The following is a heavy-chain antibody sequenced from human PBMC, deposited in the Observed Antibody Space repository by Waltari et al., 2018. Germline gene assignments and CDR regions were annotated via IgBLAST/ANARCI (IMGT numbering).Heavy chain of an antibody. Sequence: EVQLVQSGAEVKKPGESLKISCKGSGYSFTSYWIGWVRQMPGKGLEWMGNIYPGDSDARYSPSIQGKVTSSADKAISTAYLQWSSLKASDTAMYYCARHDEKKKEAGYSSGPGVAFDIWGQGTMVTVSS. V-gene: IGHV5-51*01. CDR1: GYSFTSYW. CDR2: IYPGDSDA. J-gene: IGHJ3*02. CDR3: ARHDEKKKEAGYSSGPGVAFDI. D-gene: IGHD6-19*01.